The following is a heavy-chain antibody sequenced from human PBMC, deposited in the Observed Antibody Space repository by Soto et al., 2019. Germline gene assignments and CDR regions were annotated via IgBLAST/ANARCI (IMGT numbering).Heavy chain of an antibody. V-gene: IGHV4-59*01. J-gene: IGHJ5*02. CDR1: GASISSYY. CDR3: ARTALGWLDP. Sequence: SETLSLTCSVSGASISSYYWSWIRQPPGKGLEWIGYIFYSGSSGSTNYNPSLKSRVTISVDTSKNQFSLKLSSVTAADTAVYYCARTALGWLDPWGQGXLVTVYS. D-gene: IGHD2-21*02. CDR2: IFYSGSSGST.